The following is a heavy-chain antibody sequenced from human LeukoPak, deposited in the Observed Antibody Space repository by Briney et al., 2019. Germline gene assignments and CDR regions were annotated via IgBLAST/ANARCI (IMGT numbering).Heavy chain of an antibody. Sequence: TSETLSLTCTVSGGSISSYYWSWIRQPPGKGLEWIGYIYYSGSTNYNPSLKSRVTMSVDTSKNQFSLKLSSVTAADTAVYYCARDLQWELLMGDDAFDIWGQGTMVTVSS. D-gene: IGHD1-26*01. J-gene: IGHJ3*02. V-gene: IGHV4-59*12. CDR3: ARDLQWELLMGDDAFDI. CDR1: GGSISSYY. CDR2: IYYSGST.